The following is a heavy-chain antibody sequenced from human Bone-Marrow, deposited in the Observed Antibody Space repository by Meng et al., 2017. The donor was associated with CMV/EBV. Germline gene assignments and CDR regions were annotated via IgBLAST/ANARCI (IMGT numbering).Heavy chain of an antibody. V-gene: IGHV4-4*07. D-gene: IGHD1-26*01. CDR3: AREVGSGCFDP. CDR2: IYSSGST. Sequence: SLTCSVSGGSISNYYWSWMRQPAGKGLEWIGRIYSSGSTNYNTSLKSRVTMSVDTSKNQFSLKLSSVTAADTAVYYCAREVGSGCFDPWGQGTLVTVS. CDR1: GGSISNYY. J-gene: IGHJ5*02.